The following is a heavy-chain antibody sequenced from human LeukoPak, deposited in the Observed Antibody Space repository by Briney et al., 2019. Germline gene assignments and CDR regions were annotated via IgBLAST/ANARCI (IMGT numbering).Heavy chain of an antibody. CDR3: ARVYYYYYYYMDV. CDR2: IYYSGST. Sequence: PSETLSLTCTVSGGSISSSSYYWGWIRQPPGKGLEWIGSIYYSGSTYYNPSLKSRVTISVDTSKNQFSLKLSSVTAADTAVYYCARVYYYYYYYMDVWGKGTTVTVSS. V-gene: IGHV4-39*07. CDR1: GGSISSSSYY. J-gene: IGHJ6*03.